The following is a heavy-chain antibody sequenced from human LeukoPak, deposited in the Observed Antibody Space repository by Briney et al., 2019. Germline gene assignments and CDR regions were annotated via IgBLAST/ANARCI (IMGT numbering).Heavy chain of an antibody. Sequence: PSQTLSLTCTVSGGSISSGSYYWSWIRQPAGKGLEWIGRIYTSGSTNYNPSLKSRVTISVDTSKNQFSLKLSSVTAADTAVYYCARRRGDYGWGELSYWGQGTLVTVSS. CDR1: GGSISSGSYY. V-gene: IGHV4-61*02. D-gene: IGHD3-10*01. J-gene: IGHJ4*02. CDR3: ARRRGDYGWGELSY. CDR2: IYTSGST.